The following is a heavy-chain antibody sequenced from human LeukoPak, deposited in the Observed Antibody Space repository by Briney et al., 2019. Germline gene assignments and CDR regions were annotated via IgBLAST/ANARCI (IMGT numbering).Heavy chain of an antibody. CDR2: ISAYNGNT. D-gene: IGHD3-22*01. CDR3: ARDDMYDSSGYSGGLDY. V-gene: IGHV1-18*01. J-gene: IGHJ4*02. CDR1: GYTFTSYG. Sequence: GASVTVSCKASGYTFTSYGISWVRQAPGQGLEWMGWISAYNGNTNYAQTLQGRVTMTTDTSTSTAYMELRSLRSDDTAVYYCARDDMYDSSGYSGGLDYWGQGTLVTVSS.